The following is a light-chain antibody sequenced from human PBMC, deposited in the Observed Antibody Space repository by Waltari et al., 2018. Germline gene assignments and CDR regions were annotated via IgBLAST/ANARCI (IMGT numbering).Light chain of an antibody. J-gene: IGKJ4*01. Sequence: EIVLTQSPATLSLSPGERATLSCRASQSVRTYLASYQQKPGQAPRLLIYDASTRATGIPARFSGSGSGTDFTLTISSLEPEDFAVYYCQQRSIWPPLTFGGGTKVEIK. V-gene: IGKV3-11*01. CDR2: DAS. CDR3: QQRSIWPPLT. CDR1: QSVRTY.